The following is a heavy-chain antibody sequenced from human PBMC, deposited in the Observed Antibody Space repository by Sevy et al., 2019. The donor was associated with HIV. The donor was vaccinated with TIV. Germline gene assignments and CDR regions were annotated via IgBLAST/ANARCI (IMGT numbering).Heavy chain of an antibody. CDR1: GFTFSIIY. V-gene: IGHV3-15*01. J-gene: IGHJ3*02. CDR3: TTVGFPHWGSEAFDI. CDR2: MKSKIDGGTI. D-gene: IGHD3-16*01. Sequence: RGSLRLSCAASGFTFSIIYMNWVRQSPGKGLEWVGRMKSKIDGGTIDYAAPVKDRFTMSRDDSKNTLYLQMNSLKADDTAVYYCTTVGFPHWGSEAFDIWGQGTMVTVSS.